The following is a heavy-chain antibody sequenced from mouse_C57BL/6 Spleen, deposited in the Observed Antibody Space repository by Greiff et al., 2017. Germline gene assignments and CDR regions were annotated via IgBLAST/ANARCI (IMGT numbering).Heavy chain of an antibody. Sequence: EVQLVESGGGLVKPGGSLKLSCAASGFTFSSYAMSWVRQTPEKRLEWVATISDGGSYTYYPDNVKGRFTISRDNAKNNLYLQMSHLKSEDTAMYYCARDATTWCAYWGQGTLVTVSA. CDR1: GFTFSSYA. CDR2: ISDGGSYT. CDR3: ARDATTWCAY. J-gene: IGHJ3*01. V-gene: IGHV5-4*01.